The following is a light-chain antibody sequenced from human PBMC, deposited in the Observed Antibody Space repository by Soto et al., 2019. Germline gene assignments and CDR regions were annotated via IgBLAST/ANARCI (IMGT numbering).Light chain of an antibody. Sequence: DIVLTQSPATLSLSPGERATLSCRASQSVSSYLAWYQQKPGQAPRLIIYGASSRATVIPDRFSGSGSGTDFTLTISRLEPEDFAVYYCQQYGSSPLTFGGGTKVDIK. CDR2: GAS. V-gene: IGKV3-20*01. CDR1: QSVSSY. J-gene: IGKJ4*01. CDR3: QQYGSSPLT.